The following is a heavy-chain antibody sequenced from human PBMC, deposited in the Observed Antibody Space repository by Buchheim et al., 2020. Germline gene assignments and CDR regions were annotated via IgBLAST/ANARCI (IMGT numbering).Heavy chain of an antibody. D-gene: IGHD4-11*01. CDR3: AGGRGATDSNYAAFDY. Sequence: QVQLQESGPGLVKPSQTLSLTCTVSGGSISSGGYYWSWIRQLPGKGLEWIGSISYSGNTYYSPSLKSRVTISVATSKNQFSLKLSSVTAADTAVYYCAGGRGATDSNYAAFDYWGQGTL. CDR2: ISYSGNT. CDR1: GGSISSGGYY. J-gene: IGHJ4*02. V-gene: IGHV4-31*03.